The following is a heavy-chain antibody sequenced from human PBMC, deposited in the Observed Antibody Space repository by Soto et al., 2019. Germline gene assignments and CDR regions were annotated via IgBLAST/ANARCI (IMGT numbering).Heavy chain of an antibody. CDR3: ARTGTTCFDY. V-gene: IGHV3-48*01. J-gene: IGHJ4*02. Sequence: SLRLSCAASGFTFSSYSMNWVRQAPGKGLEWVSYISSSSSTIYYADSVKGRFTISRDNAKNSLYLQMNSLRAEDTAVYYCARTGTTCFDYWGQGTLVTVSS. CDR2: ISSSSSTI. CDR1: GFTFSSYS. D-gene: IGHD1-7*01.